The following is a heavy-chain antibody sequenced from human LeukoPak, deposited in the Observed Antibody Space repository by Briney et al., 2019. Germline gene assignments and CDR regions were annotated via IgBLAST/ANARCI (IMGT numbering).Heavy chain of an antibody. Sequence: SETLSLTCTVSGGSISSYYWSWIRQPPGKGLEWIGYIYYSGSTNHNPSLKSRVTISVDTSKNQFSLKLSSVTAANTAVYYCARDAGYYYDSSGYLDYWGQGTLVTVSS. V-gene: IGHV4-59*01. D-gene: IGHD3-22*01. CDR2: IYYSGST. CDR1: GGSISSYY. J-gene: IGHJ4*02. CDR3: ARDAGYYYDSSGYLDY.